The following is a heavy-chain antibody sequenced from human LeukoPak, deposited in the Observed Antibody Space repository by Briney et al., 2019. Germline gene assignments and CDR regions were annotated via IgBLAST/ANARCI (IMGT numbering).Heavy chain of an antibody. CDR3: ARGAVAGAGGWFDP. CDR1: GFTFSNYW. V-gene: IGHV3-74*01. Sequence: GGSLRLSCAASGFTFSNYWMHWVRQAPGKGLVWVSRINSDGSSTFYADSVKGRFTISRDNAKNTLYLQMNSLRAEDTAVYYCARGAVAGAGGWFDPWGQGTLVTVSS. D-gene: IGHD6-19*01. J-gene: IGHJ5*02. CDR2: INSDGSST.